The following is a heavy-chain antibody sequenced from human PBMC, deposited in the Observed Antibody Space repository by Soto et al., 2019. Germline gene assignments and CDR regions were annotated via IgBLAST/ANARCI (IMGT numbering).Heavy chain of an antibody. CDR1: GGSISSSNW. D-gene: IGHD6-6*01. Sequence: QVQLQESGPGLVKPSGTLSLTCAVSGGSISSSNWWSWVRQPPGKGLEWIGEIYHSGSTNYNPSLQSLVTISVDKSKNQFSLKLSYVTAADTAVYYCARRGIAARKEFDYWGQGTLVTVSS. J-gene: IGHJ4*02. CDR2: IYHSGST. V-gene: IGHV4-4*02. CDR3: ARRGIAARKEFDY.